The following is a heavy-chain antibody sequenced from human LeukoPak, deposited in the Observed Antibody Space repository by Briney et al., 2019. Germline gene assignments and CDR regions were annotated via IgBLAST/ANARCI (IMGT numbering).Heavy chain of an antibody. D-gene: IGHD2-21*02. CDR3: ARANRLTASGRERF. J-gene: IGHJ4*02. CDR2: ISAYNGST. CDR1: GYTFTSYG. Sequence: ASLKVSCKASGYTFTSYGLSWVRQPPGQGLEWMGWISAYNGSTNYAQNLQGRVTMTTDTSTSTPYMELRSLRSDDTAVYYCARANRLTASGRERFWGQGTLVTVSS. V-gene: IGHV1-18*01.